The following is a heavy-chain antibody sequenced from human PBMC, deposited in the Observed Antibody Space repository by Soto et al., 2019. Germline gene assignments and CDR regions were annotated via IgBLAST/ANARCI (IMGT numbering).Heavy chain of an antibody. V-gene: IGHV1-8*01. J-gene: IGHJ5*02. CDR2: MNPNSGNT. Sequence: ASVKVSCKASGYTFTSYDINWVRQATGQGLEWMGWMNPNSGNTGYAQKFQGRVTMTRNTSISTAYMELSSLRSEDTAVYYCARDLWPCWGSSTSCPVWSFDPWGQGTLVTVSS. CDR1: GYTFTSYD. CDR3: ARDLWPCWGSSTSCPVWSFDP. D-gene: IGHD2-2*01.